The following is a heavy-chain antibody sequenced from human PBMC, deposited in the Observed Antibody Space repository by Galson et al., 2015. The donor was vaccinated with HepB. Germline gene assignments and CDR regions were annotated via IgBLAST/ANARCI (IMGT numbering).Heavy chain of an antibody. CDR2: ISYDESKK. CDR3: AKDVTTGGGDYYYYGMDV. V-gene: IGHV3-30*18. CDR1: GFSFSSYG. D-gene: IGHD1-1*01. J-gene: IGHJ6*02. Sequence: SLRLSCAASGFSFSSYGIHWVRQAPGKGLEWVAVISYDESKKYYADSVKGRFTISRDNSKNMLYLQMNSLRVEDTAVYYCAKDVTTGGGDYYYYGMDVWGQGTTVTVSS.